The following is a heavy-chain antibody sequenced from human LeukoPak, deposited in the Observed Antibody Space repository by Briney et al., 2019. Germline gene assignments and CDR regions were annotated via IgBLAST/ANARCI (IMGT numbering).Heavy chain of an antibody. D-gene: IGHD5-18*01. Sequence: GASVKVSCKASGYTFTSYYMHWLRQAPGQGLEWMGIINPSGGSTSYAQKFQGRVTMTRDMSTSTVYMELSSLRSEDTAVYYCARVRSQSLSVDTAMVYWGQGTLVTVSS. V-gene: IGHV1-46*01. CDR3: ARVRSQSLSVDTAMVY. J-gene: IGHJ4*02. CDR1: GYTFTSYY. CDR2: INPSGGST.